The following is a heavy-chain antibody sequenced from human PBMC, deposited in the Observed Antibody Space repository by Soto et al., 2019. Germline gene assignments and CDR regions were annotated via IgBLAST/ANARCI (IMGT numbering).Heavy chain of an antibody. V-gene: IGHV4-34*01. CDR2: INHSGST. J-gene: IGHJ6*03. CDR1: GGSFSGYY. D-gene: IGHD2-2*01. CDR3: AREGGADIVVVPAANAYMDV. Sequence: PSETLSLTCAVYGGSFSGYYWSWIRQPPGKGLEWIGEINHSGSTNYNPSLKSRVTISVDTSKNQFSLKLSSVTAADTAVYYCAREGGADIVVVPAANAYMDVRGKGTTVT.